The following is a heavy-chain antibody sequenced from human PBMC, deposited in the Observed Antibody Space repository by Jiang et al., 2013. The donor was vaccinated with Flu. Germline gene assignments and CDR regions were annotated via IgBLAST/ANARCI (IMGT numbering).Heavy chain of an antibody. CDR3: ARHNGDGDYYYGMDV. Sequence: GSGLVKPSQTLSLTCAVSGGSISSGGYSWSWIRQPPGKGPEWIGYIYHSGSTYYNPSLKSRVTISVDRSKNQFSLKLSSVTAADTAVYYCARHNGDGDYYYGMDVWGQGTTVTV. V-gene: IGHV4-30-2*01. CDR1: GGSISSGGYS. CDR2: IYHSGST. J-gene: IGHJ6*02. D-gene: IGHD1-1*01.